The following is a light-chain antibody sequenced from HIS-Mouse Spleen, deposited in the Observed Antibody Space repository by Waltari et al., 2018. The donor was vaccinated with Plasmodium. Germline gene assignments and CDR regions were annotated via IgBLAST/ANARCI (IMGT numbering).Light chain of an antibody. CDR3: SSYAGSNNLV. CDR2: EVS. CDR1: SSDVGGYNY. Sequence: QSALTQPPSASGSPGQSVPIPCTGTSSDVGGYNYVSWYQQPPGKAPKLMIYEVSKRPSGVPDRFSGSKSGNTASLTVSGLQAEDEADYYCSSYAGSNNLVFGGGTKLTVL. J-gene: IGLJ2*01. V-gene: IGLV2-8*01.